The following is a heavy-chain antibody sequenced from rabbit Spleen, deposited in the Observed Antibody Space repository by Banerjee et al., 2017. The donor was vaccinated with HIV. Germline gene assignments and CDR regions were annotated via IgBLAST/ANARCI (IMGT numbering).Heavy chain of an antibody. D-gene: IGHD1-1*01. V-gene: IGHV1S40*01. CDR2: IDTGSSGFT. CDR1: GVSFSSNSY. J-gene: IGHJ6*01. Sequence: QSLEESGGDLVKPGASLTLSCIASGVSFSSNSYMCWVRQAPGKGLEWIACIDTGSSGFTYFASWAKGRFTISKASSTTVTLHMTSLTAADTATYFCARDTSSSFSSYGMDLWGPGTLVTVS. CDR3: ARDTSSSFSSYGMDL.